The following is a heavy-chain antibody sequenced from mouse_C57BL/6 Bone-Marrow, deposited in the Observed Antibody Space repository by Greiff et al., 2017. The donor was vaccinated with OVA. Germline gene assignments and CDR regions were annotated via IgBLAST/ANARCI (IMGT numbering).Heavy chain of an antibody. CDR2: ISDGGSYT. CDR1: GFTFSSYA. V-gene: IGHV5-4*01. J-gene: IGHJ3*01. CDR3: ARDVDSAWFAY. Sequence: AASGFTFSSYAMSWVRQTPEKRLEWVATISDGGSYTYYPDNVKGRFTISRDNAKNNLYLQMSHLKSEDTAMYYCARDVDSAWFAYWGQGTLVTVSA.